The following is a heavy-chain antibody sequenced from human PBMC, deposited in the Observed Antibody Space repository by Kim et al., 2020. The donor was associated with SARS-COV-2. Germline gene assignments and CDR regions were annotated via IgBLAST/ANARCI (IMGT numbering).Heavy chain of an antibody. Sequence: SETLSLTCTVSGASISTQNYYWGWIRQPPGKRLEWIGITNYYGDAYYNPSLKSRVTISVDTSKNQFSLRLTSVTAADTAIYYCARYITVPASSYADYWG. CDR2: TNYYGDA. CDR3: ARYITVPASSYADY. J-gene: IGHJ4*01. D-gene: IGHD6-19*01. CDR1: GASISTQNYY. V-gene: IGHV4-39*07.